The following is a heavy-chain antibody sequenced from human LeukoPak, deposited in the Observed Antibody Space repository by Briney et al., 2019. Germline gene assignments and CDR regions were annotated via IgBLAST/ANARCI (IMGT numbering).Heavy chain of an antibody. CDR1: GFSFSYFW. CDR3: ARQYNYGLDY. Sequence: GGSLRLSCAASGFSFSYFWMHWVRQAPGKGLVWVSRINRDGSGTSYADSVKGRFTISRDNAKNTLSLQMNSLRAEDTALYYCARQYNYGLDYWGQGTLVTVSS. J-gene: IGHJ4*02. D-gene: IGHD5-24*01. CDR2: INRDGSGT. V-gene: IGHV3-74*01.